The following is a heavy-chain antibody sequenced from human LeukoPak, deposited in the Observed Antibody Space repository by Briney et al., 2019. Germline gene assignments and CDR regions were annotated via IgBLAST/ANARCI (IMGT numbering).Heavy chain of an antibody. V-gene: IGHV5-51*01. CDR3: ARPYSSSWLGFDF. Sequence: GESLKISCQGSGYNFANYWIAWVRPMPGNGPEWMGIIYPGDSDTRYSPSFQGQVTISADRSVRTAYLRWTSLKASDTATYYCARPYSSSWLGFDFWGQGTLVTVSS. D-gene: IGHD6-13*01. J-gene: IGHJ4*02. CDR1: GYNFANYW. CDR2: IYPGDSDT.